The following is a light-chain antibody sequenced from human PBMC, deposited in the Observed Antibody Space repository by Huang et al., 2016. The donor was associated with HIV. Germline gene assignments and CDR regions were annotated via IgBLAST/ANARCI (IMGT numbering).Light chain of an antibody. CDR3: MQALQTPRLS. Sequence: DIVITQSPLSLPVTPGEPASMSCRSSQSLVHNHGYIYLDWYLQKPGQSPQLLIYLNSKRASGVPDRFRGSGSGTNFTLLISRVEPEDAGTYYCMQALQTPRLSFGGGTKVEIK. CDR1: QSLVHNHGYIY. CDR2: LNS. J-gene: IGKJ4*01. V-gene: IGKV2-28*01.